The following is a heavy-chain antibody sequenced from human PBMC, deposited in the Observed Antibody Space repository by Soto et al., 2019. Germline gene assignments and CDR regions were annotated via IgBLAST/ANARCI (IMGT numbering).Heavy chain of an antibody. CDR2: MNPNSGNT. D-gene: IGHD3-10*01. V-gene: IGHV1-8*01. J-gene: IGHJ3*02. Sequence: QVQLVQSGAEVKKPGASVKVSCKASGYTFTSYDINWVRQATGQGLEWMGWMNPNSGNTGYAQKFXGRVXMXWNTAISTAYMELSSLRSEDTAVYYCARGINYYASGDDAFDIWGQGTMVTVSS. CDR3: ARGINYYASGDDAFDI. CDR1: GYTFTSYD.